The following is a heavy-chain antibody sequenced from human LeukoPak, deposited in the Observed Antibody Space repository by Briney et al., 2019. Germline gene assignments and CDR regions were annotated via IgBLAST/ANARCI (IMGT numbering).Heavy chain of an antibody. CDR1: GYTFTGYY. D-gene: IGHD3-9*01. CDR3: ARNFDMKGFDP. V-gene: IGHV1-2*02. Sequence: ASVKVSCKASGYTFTGYYMNWVLQAPGQGLEWMGWINSDSGFTKYAQKFQGRVTMTRDTSITTVYMDLTRLTSDDTAVYYCARNFDMKGFDPWGQGTLVTVSS. CDR2: INSDSGFT. J-gene: IGHJ5*02.